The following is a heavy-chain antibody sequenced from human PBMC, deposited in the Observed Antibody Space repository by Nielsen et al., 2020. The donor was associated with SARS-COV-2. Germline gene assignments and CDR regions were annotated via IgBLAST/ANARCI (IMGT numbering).Heavy chain of an antibody. CDR3: ARGPLTYYYGSGSYPNWFDP. J-gene: IGHJ5*02. D-gene: IGHD3-10*01. CDR2: IYHSGST. V-gene: IGHV4-4*02. Sequence: WIRQPPGKGLEWIGEIYHSGSTNYNPSLKSRVTISVDKSKNQFSLKLSSVAAADTAVYYCARGPLTYYYGSGSYPNWFDPWGQGTLVTVSS.